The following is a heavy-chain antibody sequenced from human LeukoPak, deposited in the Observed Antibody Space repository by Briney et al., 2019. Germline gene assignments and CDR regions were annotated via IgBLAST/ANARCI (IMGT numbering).Heavy chain of an antibody. CDR3: ARSLTMVRTYDY. V-gene: IGHV4-34*01. CDR1: GFTFSSYS. Sequence: GSLRLSYAASGFTFSSYSMNWIRQPPGKGLEWIGEINHSGSTNYSPSLKSRVTISVDTSKNQFSLKLSSVTAADTAVYYCARSLTMVRTYDYWGQGTLVTVSS. J-gene: IGHJ4*02. D-gene: IGHD3-10*01. CDR2: INHSGST.